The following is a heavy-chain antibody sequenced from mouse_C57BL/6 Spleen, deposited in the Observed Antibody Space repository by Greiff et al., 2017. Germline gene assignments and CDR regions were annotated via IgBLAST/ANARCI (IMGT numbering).Heavy chain of an antibody. D-gene: IGHD1-1*01. Sequence: VQLQQSGPELVKPGASVKISCKASGYSFTGYYMNWVKQSPEKSLEWIGEINPSTGGTTYNQKFKAKATLTVDKSSSTAYMQLKSLTSEDSAVYYCARGVITTVVATDYAMDYWGQGTSVTVSS. CDR3: ARGVITTVVATDYAMDY. CDR1: GYSFTGYY. J-gene: IGHJ4*01. CDR2: INPSTGGT. V-gene: IGHV1-42*01.